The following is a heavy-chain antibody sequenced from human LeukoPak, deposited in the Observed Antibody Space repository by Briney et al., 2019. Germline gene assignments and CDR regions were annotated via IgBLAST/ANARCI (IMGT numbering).Heavy chain of an antibody. CDR2: IYYSGST. V-gene: IGHV4-39*01. CDR3: AKARSTTRGTLFDY. CDR1: GGSISSSSYY. Sequence: SETLSLTCTVSGGSISSSSYYWGWIRQPPGKGLEWIGSIYYSGSTYYNPSLKSRVTISVDTSKNQFSLRLSSVTAADTAVYYCAKARSTTRGTLFDYRGQGTLVTVSS. J-gene: IGHJ4*02. D-gene: IGHD1-1*01.